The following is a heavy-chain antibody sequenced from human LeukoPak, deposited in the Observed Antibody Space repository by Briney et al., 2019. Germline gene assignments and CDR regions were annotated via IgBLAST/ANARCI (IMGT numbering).Heavy chain of an antibody. Sequence: SQTLSLTCTVSGGSISSGDYYWSWIRQHPEKGLEWIGYIYYTGSTFYNPSLRSRVIISVDTSKNQFSLKLSSVTAADTAVYYCARVGRIEGYDRLDYWGQGTLVTVSS. CDR3: ARVGRIEGYDRLDY. D-gene: IGHD5-12*01. J-gene: IGHJ4*02. CDR1: GGSISSGDYY. V-gene: IGHV4-31*03. CDR2: IYYTGST.